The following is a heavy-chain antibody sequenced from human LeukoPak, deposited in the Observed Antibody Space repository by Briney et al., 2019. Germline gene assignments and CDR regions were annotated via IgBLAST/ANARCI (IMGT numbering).Heavy chain of an antibody. Sequence: PGGSLRLSCAASGCTFSNSYMSWIRQAPGKGLEWLSYISSSGGSTYYAVSVKGRFTISRDNAKNSLFLQMNSLRAEDTAVYYCATGRQMGYWGQGARVTVSS. D-gene: IGHD5-24*01. V-gene: IGHV3-11*01. CDR1: GCTFSNSY. CDR2: ISSSGGST. J-gene: IGHJ4*02. CDR3: ATGRQMGY.